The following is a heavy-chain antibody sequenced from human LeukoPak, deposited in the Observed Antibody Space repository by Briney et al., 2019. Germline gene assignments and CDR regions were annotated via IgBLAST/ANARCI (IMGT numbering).Heavy chain of an antibody. CDR1: KFTFSSYA. D-gene: IGHD1-26*01. Sequence: GGSLRLSCAASKFTFSSYAMNWVRQAPGKGLEWVSVISGSGDSTDYADSEKGRFTISRDNSKNTLYLQMNSLRAEDTAVYYCAKEVEGGRRESYFDYWGQGTLVTVSS. CDR3: AKEVEGGRRESYFDY. CDR2: ISGSGDST. J-gene: IGHJ4*02. V-gene: IGHV3-23*01.